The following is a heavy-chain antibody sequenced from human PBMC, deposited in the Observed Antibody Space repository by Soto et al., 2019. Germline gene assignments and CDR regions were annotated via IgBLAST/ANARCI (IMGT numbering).Heavy chain of an antibody. CDR3: AVEGSGGGEFDVWFDP. CDR1: GGSISSGGYY. Sequence: SETLSLTCTVSGGSISSGGYYWSWLRPHPGKDLEWIGYIYYSGNTYYNPSLRSRVTISVDTSKNQFSLKLSSVTAADTAVYYCAVEGSGGGEFDVWFDPWGQGTLVTVSS. J-gene: IGHJ5*02. CDR2: IYYSGNT. D-gene: IGHD2-15*01. V-gene: IGHV4-31*03.